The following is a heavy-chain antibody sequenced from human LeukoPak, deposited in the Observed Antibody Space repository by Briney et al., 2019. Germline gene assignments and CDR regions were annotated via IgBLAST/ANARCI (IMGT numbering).Heavy chain of an antibody. D-gene: IGHD3-10*01. Sequence: ASVKVSCKASGYTFTGYYMHWVRQAPGQGLEWMGWINPNSGGTNYAQKFQGWVTMTRHTSISTAYMELSRLRSDDTAVYYCARDRVLLWFGESRGMDVWGKGTTVTVSS. V-gene: IGHV1-2*04. CDR3: ARDRVLLWFGESRGMDV. CDR2: INPNSGGT. J-gene: IGHJ6*04. CDR1: GYTFTGYY.